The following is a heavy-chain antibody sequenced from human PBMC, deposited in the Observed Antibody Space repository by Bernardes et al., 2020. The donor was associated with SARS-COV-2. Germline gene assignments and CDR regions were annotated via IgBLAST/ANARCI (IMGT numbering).Heavy chain of an antibody. V-gene: IGHV3-9*01. J-gene: IGHJ4*02. CDR2: ISWNSGSI. CDR1: GFTFDDYA. D-gene: IGHD2-8*01. CDR3: AKVSVANNDPDY. Sequence: GGSLRLSCAASGFTFDDYAMHWVRQAPGKGLEWVSGISWNSGSIGYADSVKGRFTISRDNAKNSLYLQMNSLRAEDTALYYCAKVSVANNDPDYWGQGTLVTVSS.